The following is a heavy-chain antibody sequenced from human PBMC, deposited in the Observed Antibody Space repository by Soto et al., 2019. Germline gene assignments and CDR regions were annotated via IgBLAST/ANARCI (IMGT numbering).Heavy chain of an antibody. CDR3: ARVLWKNDERLFFDY. CDR2: TYYRSKWYN. V-gene: IGHV6-1*01. J-gene: IGHJ4*02. D-gene: IGHD1-1*01. CDR1: GDSVSSNSAA. Sequence: PSQTLSLTCAISGDSVSSNSAAWNWIRQSPSRGLEWLGRTYYRSKWYNDYAISVKSRITINPDTSKNQFSLQLNSVNPEDTAVYYCARVLWKNDERLFFDYWGQGTLVTVSS.